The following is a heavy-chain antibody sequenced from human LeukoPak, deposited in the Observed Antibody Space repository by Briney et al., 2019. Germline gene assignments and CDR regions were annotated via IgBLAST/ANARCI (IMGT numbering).Heavy chain of an antibody. V-gene: IGHV3-20*04. CDR2: ISLNGGAT. J-gene: IGHJ4*02. CDR3: VQSITMFIG. Sequence: PGGSLRLSCAASGFTFEDYGMTWVRQAPGKGLEWVAGISLNGGATGYADSVKGRFTISRDNAKNFLYLQMNSLRAEDTASYYCVQSITMFIGWGQGTRVTVSS. CDR1: GFTFEDYG. D-gene: IGHD3-3*01.